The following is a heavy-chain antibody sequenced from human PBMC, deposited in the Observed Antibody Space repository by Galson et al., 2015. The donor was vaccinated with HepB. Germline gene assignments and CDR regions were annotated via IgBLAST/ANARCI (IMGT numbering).Heavy chain of an antibody. CDR1: GFAFTSYA. J-gene: IGHJ4*02. CDR3: AKFGPNPDIGYSYGVGLEWGWVFDY. CDR2: ISGSGGST. D-gene: IGHD5-18*01. V-gene: IGHV3-23*01. Sequence: SLRPSCAASGFAFTSYAMRWVRPARGKGLEWVSAISGSGGSTYYADSVKGWFTISRDNSKNTLYLQMNSLRAEDAAVYYCAKFGPNPDIGYSYGVGLEWGWVFDYWGQGTLVTVSS.